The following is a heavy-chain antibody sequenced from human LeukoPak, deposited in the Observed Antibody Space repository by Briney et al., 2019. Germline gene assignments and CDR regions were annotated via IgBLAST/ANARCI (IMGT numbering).Heavy chain of an antibody. V-gene: IGHV4-39*07. J-gene: IGHJ4*02. CDR1: GGSVSSRSYY. CDR3: AVTPREFGELGSYFDY. Sequence: KASEALSLTCTVSGGSVSSRSYYWGWIRQPPGEGLEWIGTIYYSGSTYYNPSLKGRVTLSLDTSKNQFSVDLYSVTAADTAVYYCAVTPREFGELGSYFDYWVQGTLVTVSS. CDR2: IYYSGST. D-gene: IGHD3-10*01.